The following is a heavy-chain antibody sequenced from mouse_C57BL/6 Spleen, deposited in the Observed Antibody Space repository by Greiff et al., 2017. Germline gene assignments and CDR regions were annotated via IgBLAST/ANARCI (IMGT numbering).Heavy chain of an antibody. V-gene: IGHV1-53*01. D-gene: IGHD1-1*02. CDR3: ARKGWWLQVYFDY. CDR1: GYTFTSYW. CDR2: INPSNGGT. J-gene: IGHJ2*01. Sequence: QVQLQQPGTELVKPGASVKLSCKASGYTFTSYWMHWVKQRPGQGLEWIGNINPSNGGTNYNEKVKSKATLTVDKSSSTAYMQLSSLTSEDSAVYYCARKGWWLQVYFDYWGQGTTLTVSS.